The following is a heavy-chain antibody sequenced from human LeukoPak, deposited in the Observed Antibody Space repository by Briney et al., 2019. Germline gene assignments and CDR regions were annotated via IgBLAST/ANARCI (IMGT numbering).Heavy chain of an antibody. D-gene: IGHD6-19*01. J-gene: IGHJ5*02. CDR1: GYTFTGYY. Sequence: ASVKVSCKASGYTFTGYYMHWVRQAPGQGLEWMGWINPNSGGTNYAQKFQGRVTMTRDTSISTAYMELSRLRSDDTAVYYCARDPVAVAGSNWFDPWGQGTLVTVSS. CDR2: INPNSGGT. CDR3: ARDPVAVAGSNWFDP. V-gene: IGHV1-2*02.